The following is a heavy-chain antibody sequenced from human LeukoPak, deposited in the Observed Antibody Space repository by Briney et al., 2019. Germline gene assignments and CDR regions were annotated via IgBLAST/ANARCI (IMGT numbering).Heavy chain of an antibody. CDR1: GFTFNTYA. CDR2: MSGSGGRT. J-gene: IGHJ4*02. CDR3: AKWGCSGGSCYPFDY. V-gene: IGHV3-23*01. D-gene: IGHD2-15*01. Sequence: GGSLRLSYAASGFTFNTYAMSWVRQAPGKGLEWVSAMSGSGGRTYYADSVKGRFTISRDNSKNTLYLQMNSLRAEDTAVYYCAKWGCSGGSCYPFDYWGQGTLVTVSS.